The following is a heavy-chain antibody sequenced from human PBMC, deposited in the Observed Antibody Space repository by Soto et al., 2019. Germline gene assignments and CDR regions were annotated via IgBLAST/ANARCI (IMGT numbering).Heavy chain of an antibody. CDR3: ARTGRASTYITYYYYMDV. J-gene: IGHJ6*03. Sequence: GGSLRLSCAASGFTFSNAWMNWVRQAPGKGLEWVGRIKSKTDGGTTDYAAPVKGRFTISRDNAKNSLYLQMNSLRAEDTAVYYCARTGRASTYITYYYYMDVRGKGTTVTVSS. D-gene: IGHD1-1*01. CDR2: IKSKTDGGTT. V-gene: IGHV3-15*07. CDR1: GFTFSNAW.